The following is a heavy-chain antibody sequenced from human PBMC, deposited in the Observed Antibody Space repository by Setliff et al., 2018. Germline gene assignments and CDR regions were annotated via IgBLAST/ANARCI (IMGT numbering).Heavy chain of an antibody. CDR1: GGTFTYYY. CDR3: ARGRNIAIRLLDS. CDR2: INHSGST. V-gene: IGHV4-34*01. D-gene: IGHD6-6*01. J-gene: IGHJ4*02. Sequence: SETLSLTCAASGGTFTYYYWTWIRQAPGKGLEWIGEINHSGSTNYNPSLKSRATISIDTSKNQFSLNLRSVTAADTAVYYCARGRNIAIRLLDSLGQGNLVTVSS.